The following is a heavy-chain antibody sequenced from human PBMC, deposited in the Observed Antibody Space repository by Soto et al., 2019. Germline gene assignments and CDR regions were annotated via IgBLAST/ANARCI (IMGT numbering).Heavy chain of an antibody. CDR2: INPSGGST. J-gene: IGHJ3*02. Sequence: GASVKVSCKASGYTFTSYYMHWVRQAPGQGLEWMGIINPSGGSTSYAQKFQGRVTMTRDTSTSTVYMELSSLRSEDTAVYYCARDRNYDILTGYHDAFDIWGQGTMVTVSS. CDR3: ARDRNYDILTGYHDAFDI. D-gene: IGHD3-9*01. CDR1: GYTFTSYY. V-gene: IGHV1-46*01.